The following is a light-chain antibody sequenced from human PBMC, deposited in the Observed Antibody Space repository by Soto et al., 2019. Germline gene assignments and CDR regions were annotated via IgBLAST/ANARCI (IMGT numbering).Light chain of an antibody. CDR1: QSVGSS. CDR3: QQRKNWPRFT. J-gene: IGKJ3*01. V-gene: IGKV3-11*01. Sequence: VWTQSPATLSLSPGERATLSCRSSQSVGSSLAWYQQKPGQAPRLLIYDAYNRATAIPARFSGSGSGTDFTLTISSLEPEDFAVYYCQQRKNWPRFTFGPGTKVDIK. CDR2: DAY.